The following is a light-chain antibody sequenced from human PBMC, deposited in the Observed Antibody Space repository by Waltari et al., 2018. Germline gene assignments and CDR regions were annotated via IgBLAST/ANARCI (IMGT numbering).Light chain of an antibody. J-gene: IGKJ3*01. Sequence: DIQMTQSSSSLSASVGDRVTITCRASQSISSYLNWYQQKPGKAPKLLIYAASSLQSGVPSRFSGSGSGTDFTLTISSLQPEDFATYYCQQSYSTPFTVGPGTKVDIK. V-gene: IGKV1-39*01. CDR1: QSISSY. CDR3: QQSYSTPFT. CDR2: AAS.